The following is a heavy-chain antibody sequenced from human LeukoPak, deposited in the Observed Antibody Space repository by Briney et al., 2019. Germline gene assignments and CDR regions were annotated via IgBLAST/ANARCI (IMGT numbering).Heavy chain of an antibody. CDR2: INSNSGDT. Sequence: ASVKVSCKASGYTFTGYYMHWVRQAPGQGLEWMGWINSNSGDTNYAQKFQGGVTMTRDTSISTAYMELSRLRSDDTAVYYCARVKGYCSGGSCYPDDYWGQGTLVTVSS. D-gene: IGHD2-15*01. J-gene: IGHJ4*02. CDR1: GYTFTGYY. V-gene: IGHV1-2*02. CDR3: ARVKGYCSGGSCYPDDY.